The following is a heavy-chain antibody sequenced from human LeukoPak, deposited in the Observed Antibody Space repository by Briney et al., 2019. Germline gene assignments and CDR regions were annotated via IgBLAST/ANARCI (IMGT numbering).Heavy chain of an antibody. D-gene: IGHD5-12*01. V-gene: IGHV4-59*01. Sequence: SETLSLTCTVSGGSISRYYWSWIRQPPGKGLEWIGNIYYNGSTNYKPSLRSRVTISVHTSKNQFSLNLRSLTAADTAVYYCARGGYSGYAFDRWGQGTRVTVSS. CDR1: GGSISRYY. J-gene: IGHJ5*02. CDR2: IYYNGST. CDR3: ARGGYSGYAFDR.